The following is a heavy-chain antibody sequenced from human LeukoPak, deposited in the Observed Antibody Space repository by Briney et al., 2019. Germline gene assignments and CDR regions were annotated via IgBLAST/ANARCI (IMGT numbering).Heavy chain of an antibody. CDR3: AKEHYCSSTSCFDP. V-gene: IGHV3-23*01. Sequence: AGGSLRLSCAASGFTFSIYGMSWVRQAPGKGLEWVSAISGSGGSTYYADSVKGRFTISRDNSKNTLYLQMNSLRAEDTAVYYCAKEHYCSSTSCFDPWGQGTLVTVSS. D-gene: IGHD2-2*01. CDR1: GFTFSIYG. J-gene: IGHJ5*02. CDR2: ISGSGGST.